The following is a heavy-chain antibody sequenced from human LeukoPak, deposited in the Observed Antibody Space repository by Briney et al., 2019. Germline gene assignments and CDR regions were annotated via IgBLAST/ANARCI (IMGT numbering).Heavy chain of an antibody. J-gene: IGHJ4*02. V-gene: IGHV3-21*01. D-gene: IGHD3-3*01. Sequence: PGGSLRLSCAASGFTFSSYSMNWVRQAPGKGLEWVSSISSSSSYIYYADSVKGRFTISRDNAKNSLYLQMNSLRAEDTAVYHCARDGSAIFGVGHDYWGQGTLVTVSS. CDR2: ISSSSSYI. CDR1: GFTFSSYS. CDR3: ARDGSAIFGVGHDY.